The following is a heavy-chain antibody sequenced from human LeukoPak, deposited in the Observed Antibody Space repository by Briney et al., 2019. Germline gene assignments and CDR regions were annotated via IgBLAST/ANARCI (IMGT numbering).Heavy chain of an antibody. V-gene: IGHV5-51*01. Sequence: RGESLKISCQGSEYNFASYWIAWVRQMPGKGLEWLGVIYPHDSETRYSPSLQGQVTISADKSLRTSYLQWSSLKASDTAMYYCARHHFDWLPNDSFNVWGQGTMVTVSS. CDR3: ARHHFDWLPNDSFNV. CDR2: IYPHDSET. J-gene: IGHJ3*01. CDR1: EYNFASYW. D-gene: IGHD3-9*01.